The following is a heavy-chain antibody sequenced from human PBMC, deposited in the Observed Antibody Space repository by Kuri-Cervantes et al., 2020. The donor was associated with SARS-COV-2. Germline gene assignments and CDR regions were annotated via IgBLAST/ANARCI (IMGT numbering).Heavy chain of an antibody. Sequence: SETLSLTCSVSGGSISSGDFSWNWIRQPPGKGLEWIGYIYGTGTTYNNPSLNSRVTISLDTSTNQFSLRLSSVTAADTAVYFCARSPLYTGDWTIPQYFDSWGQGTLVTVSS. CDR1: GGSISSGDFS. J-gene: IGHJ4*02. D-gene: IGHD1-1*01. V-gene: IGHV4-30-4*08. CDR3: ARSPLYTGDWTIPQYFDS. CDR2: IYGTGTT.